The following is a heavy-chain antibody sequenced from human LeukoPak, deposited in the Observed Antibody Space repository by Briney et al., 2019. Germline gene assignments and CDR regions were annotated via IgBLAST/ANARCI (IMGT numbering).Heavy chain of an antibody. Sequence: SETLSLTRTVSGGSISSYYWSWIRQPPGKGLEWIGIIYHSGSTYYNPSLKSRVTISVDTSKNQFSLNLSSVTAADTAVYYCARGDFVVVVAATGAFDIWGQGTMVTVSS. CDR2: IYHSGST. D-gene: IGHD2-15*01. J-gene: IGHJ3*02. CDR1: GGSISSYY. V-gene: IGHV4-59*08. CDR3: ARGDFVVVVAATGAFDI.